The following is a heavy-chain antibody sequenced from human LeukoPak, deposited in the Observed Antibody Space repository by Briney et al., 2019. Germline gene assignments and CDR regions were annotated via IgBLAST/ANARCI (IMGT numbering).Heavy chain of an antibody. V-gene: IGHV3-21*01. J-gene: IGHJ4*02. CDR3: ARGAYYYDTTEEEIY. D-gene: IGHD3-22*01. CDR1: GFTFNSYS. Sequence: GGSLRLSCAASGFTFNSYSMNWVRQAPGKGLEWVSSISTGSSNIYYADSVEGRFTISRDNSKNTLFLQMNSLRAEDTAVYYCARGAYYYDTTEEEIYWGQGTLVTVSS. CDR2: ISTGSSNI.